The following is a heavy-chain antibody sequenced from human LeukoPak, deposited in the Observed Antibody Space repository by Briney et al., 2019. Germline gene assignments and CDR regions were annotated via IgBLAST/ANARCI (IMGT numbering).Heavy chain of an antibody. V-gene: IGHV3-48*02. CDR2: ISSSSSTI. D-gene: IGHD2-15*01. J-gene: IGHJ5*01. CDR1: GFTFSSYS. Sequence: GGSLRLSCAASGFTFSSYSMNWVRQAPGKGLEWVSYISSSSSTIYYADSVKGRFTIFRDNAKNSLYLQMNSLRDEDTAVYYCAREVVVAATDWFDSWGQGTLVTVSS. CDR3: AREVVVAATDWFDS.